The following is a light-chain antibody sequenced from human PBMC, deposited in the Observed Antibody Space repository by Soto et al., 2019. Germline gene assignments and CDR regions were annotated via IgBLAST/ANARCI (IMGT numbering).Light chain of an antibody. V-gene: IGKV3-15*01. CDR1: ESVSSN. Sequence: VMAQSPATLSVSPGERAALSCRGSESVSSNLAWYQQRPGQAPRLLIYGASTRATDTPVRFRGSGSGTEFTLTISSLQSEDFAVYYCQQYNNWPPSIIFGQGTRLEIK. CDR2: GAS. J-gene: IGKJ5*01. CDR3: QQYNNWPPSII.